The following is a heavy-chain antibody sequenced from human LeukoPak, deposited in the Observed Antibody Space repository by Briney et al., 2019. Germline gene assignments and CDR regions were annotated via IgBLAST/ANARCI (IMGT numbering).Heavy chain of an antibody. Sequence: ASVKVSCKASGYTFTSYGISWVRQAPRQGLEWMGWINPNTGGTNYAQKFQGRVTMTRDTSISTAYMELTSLRSDDTALYYCARDLVGATTLDEGFWGQGTLVTVSS. D-gene: IGHD1-26*01. CDR3: ARDLVGATTLDEGF. V-gene: IGHV1-2*02. CDR2: INPNTGGT. CDR1: GYTFTSYG. J-gene: IGHJ4*02.